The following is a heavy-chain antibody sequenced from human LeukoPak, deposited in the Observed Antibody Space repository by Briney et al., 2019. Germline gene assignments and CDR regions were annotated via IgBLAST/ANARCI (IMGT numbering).Heavy chain of an antibody. CDR1: GFSFSNYG. CDR3: ARDGYCSTTSCYEFDY. D-gene: IGHD2-2*01. CDR2: IKQDGSEK. Sequence: GGSLRLSCAASGFSFSNYGMHWVRQAPGKGLEWVANIKQDGSEKYYVDSVKGRFTISRDNARNSLYLQMNSLRAEDTAVYYCARDGYCSTTSCYEFDYWGQGTLVTVSS. J-gene: IGHJ4*02. V-gene: IGHV3-7*01.